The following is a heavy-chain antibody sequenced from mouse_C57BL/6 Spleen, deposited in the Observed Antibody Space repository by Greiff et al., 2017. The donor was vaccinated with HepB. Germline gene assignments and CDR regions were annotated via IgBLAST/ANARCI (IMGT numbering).Heavy chain of an antibody. CDR3: ARDRPGWYFDV. Sequence: VQLVESGAELVKPGASVKISCKASGYAFSSYWMNWVKQRPGKGLEWIGQIYPGDGDTNYNGKFKGKATLTADKSSSTAYMQLSSLTSEDSAVYFCARDRPGWYFDVWGTGTTVTVSS. J-gene: IGHJ1*03. V-gene: IGHV1-80*01. CDR2: IYPGDGDT. CDR1: GYAFSSYW.